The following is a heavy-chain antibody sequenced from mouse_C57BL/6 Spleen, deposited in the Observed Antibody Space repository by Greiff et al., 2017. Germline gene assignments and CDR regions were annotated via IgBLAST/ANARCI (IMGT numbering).Heavy chain of an antibody. V-gene: IGHV1-18*01. CDR2: INPNNGGT. Sequence: VQLKQSGPELVKPGASVKIPCKASGYTFTDYNMDWVKQSHGKSLEWIGDINPNNGGTIYNQKFKGKATLTVDKSSSTAYMELRSLTSEDTAVYYCAREGITTVGYYFDYWGQGTTLTVSS. CDR3: AREGITTVGYYFDY. D-gene: IGHD1-1*01. J-gene: IGHJ2*01. CDR1: GYTFTDYN.